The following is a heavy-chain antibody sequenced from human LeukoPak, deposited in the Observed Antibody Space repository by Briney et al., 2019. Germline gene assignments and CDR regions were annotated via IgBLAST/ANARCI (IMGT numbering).Heavy chain of an antibody. J-gene: IGHJ4*02. V-gene: IGHV4-39*01. D-gene: IGHD3-3*01. CDR1: GGSISSSSYY. CDR3: ARHRYYDFWSGYQYYFDY. CDR2: IYYSGST. Sequence: SETLSLTCTVSGGSISSSSYYWGWTRQPPGKGLEWIGSIYYSGSTYYNPSLKSRVTISVDTSKNQFSLKLSSVTAADTAVYYCARHRYYDFWSGYQYYFDYWGQGTLVTVSS.